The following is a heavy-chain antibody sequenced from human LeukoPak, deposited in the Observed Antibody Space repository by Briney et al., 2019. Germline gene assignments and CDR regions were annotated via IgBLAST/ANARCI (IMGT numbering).Heavy chain of an antibody. CDR2: IYDSGST. D-gene: IGHD2-2*01. J-gene: IGHJ4*02. CDR1: DGSISSYY. Sequence: SETLSLTCTVSDGSISSYYWSWIRQPPGKGLEWIGHIYDSGSTNYNPSLKSRVTISVDTSKNQFSLKLSSVTAADAAVYYCAREGGVACSSTSCGFDYWGQGTLVTVSS. V-gene: IGHV4-59*01. CDR3: AREGGVACSSTSCGFDY.